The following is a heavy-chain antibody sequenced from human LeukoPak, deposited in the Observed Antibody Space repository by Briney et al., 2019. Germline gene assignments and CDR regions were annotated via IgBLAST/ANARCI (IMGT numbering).Heavy chain of an antibody. J-gene: IGHJ4*02. D-gene: IGHD3-10*01. CDR1: GFSFTTYW. CDR2: IKQDGTEK. CDR3: AKLAKYFYGSETYYFFEH. V-gene: IGHV3-7*01. Sequence: GGSLRLSCAASGFSFTTYWMSWVRQAPGKGLEWVANIKQDGTEKYYVDSVKGRFTISRDNAKNSLYLQMTSLRVEDTAVYYCAKLAKYFYGSETYYFFEHWGQGTPVTVSS.